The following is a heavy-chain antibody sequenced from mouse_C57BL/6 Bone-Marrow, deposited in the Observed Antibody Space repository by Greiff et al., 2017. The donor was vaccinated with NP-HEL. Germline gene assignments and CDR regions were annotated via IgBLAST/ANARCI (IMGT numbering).Heavy chain of an antibody. CDR2: INTNYGTT. Sequence: VHVKQSGPELVKPGASVKISCKASGYSFTDYNMNWVKQSNGKSLEWIGVINTNYGTTSYNQKFKSKATLTVDKPSSTAYMQLSSLTSEDSAVYYCARWRGPYSPYYYARDYWGQGTSVTVSS. CDR3: ARWRGPYSPYYYARDY. D-gene: IGHD2-12*01. CDR1: GYSFTDYN. J-gene: IGHJ4*01. V-gene: IGHV1-39*01.